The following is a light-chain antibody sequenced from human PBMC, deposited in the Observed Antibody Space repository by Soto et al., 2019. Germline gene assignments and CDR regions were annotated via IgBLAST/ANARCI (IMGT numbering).Light chain of an antibody. Sequence: TQSPSSLSASVGDRVTITFRANQSISFFLSWYQQRPGRAPKLLIYGASNLLSGVPSRFSGSRSGTDFTLTISSLQPEDSATYYCLQDFSYPRTFGQGTKVDIK. CDR2: GAS. V-gene: IGKV1-6*01. CDR3: LQDFSYPRT. J-gene: IGKJ1*01. CDR1: QSISFF.